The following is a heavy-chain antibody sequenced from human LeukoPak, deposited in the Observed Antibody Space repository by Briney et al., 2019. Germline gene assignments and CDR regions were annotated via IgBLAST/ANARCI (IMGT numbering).Heavy chain of an antibody. CDR1: EFTFNNAW. D-gene: IGHD5/OR15-5a*01. CDR2: IKSKAAGGTI. V-gene: IGHV3-15*01. J-gene: IGHJ4*02. Sequence: PGGSLRLSCAASEFTFNNAWMNWVRQAPGKGLEWVGRIKSKAAGGTIDYAAPVKGRFSISRDDSKNTLYLQMNSLKTDDTAMYFCYREGVYSCWGQGTLVTVSS. CDR3: YREGVYSC.